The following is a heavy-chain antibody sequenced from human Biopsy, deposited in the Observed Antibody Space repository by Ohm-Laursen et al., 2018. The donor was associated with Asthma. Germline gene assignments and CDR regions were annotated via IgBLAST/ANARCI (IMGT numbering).Heavy chain of an antibody. V-gene: IGHV3-30*18. CDR3: AKESGSNYAFDI. CDR2: ISFDGSNK. Sequence: SLRLSCSASGFTFNSYAMSWVRQAPGKGLEWVAVISFDGSNKYYGDSVKGRFTISRDNSKNTLYLQMNSLRAEDTAVYYCAKESGSNYAFDIWGQGTMVTVSS. J-gene: IGHJ3*02. CDR1: GFTFNSYA. D-gene: IGHD1-1*01.